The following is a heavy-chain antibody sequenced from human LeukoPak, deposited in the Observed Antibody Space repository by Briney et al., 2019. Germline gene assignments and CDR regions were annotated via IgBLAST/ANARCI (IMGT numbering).Heavy chain of an antibody. CDR2: INHSGST. CDR1: GGSFSGYY. CDR3: ARRTRERAYYYYMDV. V-gene: IGHV4-34*01. Sequence: SETLSLTCAVYGGSFSGYYWSWIRQPPGKGLEWIGEINHSGSTNYNPSLKSRVTISVDTSKNQFSLKLSSVTAADTAVYYCARRTRERAYYYYMDVWGKGTTVTISS. D-gene: IGHD1-1*01. J-gene: IGHJ6*03.